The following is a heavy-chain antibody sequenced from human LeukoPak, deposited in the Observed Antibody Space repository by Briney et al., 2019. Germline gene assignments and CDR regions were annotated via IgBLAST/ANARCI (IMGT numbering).Heavy chain of an antibody. V-gene: IGHV4-4*08. Sequence: PSETLSLTCTVSGGSISTYYWSWIRQPPGKGLEWIGHIYNSGSTNYNPSLKSRVTISVDTSKNQFSLKLSSVTAADTAVYYCARESSVVAGLYYFDYWGQGTLVTVSS. J-gene: IGHJ4*02. CDR3: ARESSVVAGLYYFDY. D-gene: IGHD6-19*01. CDR2: IYNSGST. CDR1: GGSISTYY.